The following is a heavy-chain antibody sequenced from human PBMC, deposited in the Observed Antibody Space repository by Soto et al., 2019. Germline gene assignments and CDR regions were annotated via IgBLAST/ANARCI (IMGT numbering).Heavy chain of an antibody. Sequence: GASVKVSCKASGGTFNSYAISWVRQDNGQGLEWMGGIIPIFGIANYAQKFQGRVTITADESTSTAYMELSSLRSEDTAVYYCATQAARRIQLWFWARDYYYGMDVWGQGTTVTVSS. J-gene: IGHJ6*02. CDR1: GGTFNSYA. D-gene: IGHD5-18*01. V-gene: IGHV1-69*13. CDR2: IIPIFGIA. CDR3: ATQAARRIQLWFWARDYYYGMDV.